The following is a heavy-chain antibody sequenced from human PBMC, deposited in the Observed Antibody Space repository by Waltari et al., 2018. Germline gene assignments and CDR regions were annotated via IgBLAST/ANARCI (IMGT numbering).Heavy chain of an antibody. CDR1: GFTFSSYS. CDR3: ARVVDTAMGILESGEFDY. D-gene: IGHD5-18*01. V-gene: IGHV3-21*01. Sequence: EVQLVESGGGLVKPGGSLRLSCAASGFTFSSYSMNWVRQAPGEGLEWVSSISSSSSYIYYADSVKGRFTISRDNAKNSLYLQMNSLRAEDTAVYYCARVVDTAMGILESGEFDYWGQGTLVTVSS. J-gene: IGHJ4*02. CDR2: ISSSSSYI.